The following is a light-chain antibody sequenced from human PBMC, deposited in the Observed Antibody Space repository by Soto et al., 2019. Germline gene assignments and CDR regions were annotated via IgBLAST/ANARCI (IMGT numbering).Light chain of an antibody. Sequence: QSVLTQPASVSGSPGQSITISCTGTSSDVGGYDSVSWYQQHPGKAPKVMIYEVSNRPSGVSNRFPGSKSGNTASLTISGLQAEDEADYYCSSYTISTTLVFGTGTKLTVL. CDR2: EVS. CDR3: SSYTISTTLV. V-gene: IGLV2-14*01. J-gene: IGLJ1*01. CDR1: SSDVGGYDS.